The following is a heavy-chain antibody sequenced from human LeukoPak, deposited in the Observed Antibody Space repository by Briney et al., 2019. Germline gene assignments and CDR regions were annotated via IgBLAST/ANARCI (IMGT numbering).Heavy chain of an antibody. CDR2: IYHSGST. Sequence: SGTLSLTCAVSGGSISTSYWWTWVRQPPGKGLEWIGEIYHSGSTNYNPSLKSRVTISVDKSKNQFSMKLSSVTAADTAVYYCARQVRFLEWLLYIDYWGQGALVTVSS. D-gene: IGHD3-3*01. J-gene: IGHJ4*02. CDR1: GGSISTSYW. V-gene: IGHV4-4*02. CDR3: ARQVRFLEWLLYIDY.